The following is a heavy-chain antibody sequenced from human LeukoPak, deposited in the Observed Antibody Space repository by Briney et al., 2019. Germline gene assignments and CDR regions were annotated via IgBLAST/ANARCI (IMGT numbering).Heavy chain of an antibody. CDR2: IRFDGSNK. Sequence: GGSLRLSCAASGFTFSSYGMHWVRQAPGKGLEWVAFIRFDGSNKYYADSVKGRFSISRDNAKKSVHLQMISLRAEDTAVYYCARGRVGQWLVDAFDIWGQGTMVTVSS. CDR1: GFTFSSYG. J-gene: IGHJ3*02. V-gene: IGHV3-30*02. CDR3: ARGRVGQWLVDAFDI. D-gene: IGHD6-19*01.